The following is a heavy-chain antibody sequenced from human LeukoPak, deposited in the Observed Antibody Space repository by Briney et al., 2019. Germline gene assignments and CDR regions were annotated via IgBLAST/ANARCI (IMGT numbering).Heavy chain of an antibody. J-gene: IGHJ4*02. D-gene: IGHD2-21*02. V-gene: IGHV3-23*01. CDR2: VSGSGDST. CDR3: AKRDRPCSGDCSAPYYFDY. Sequence: GGSLRLSCAASGFTFSSYAMSWVRQAPGKGLEWVSVVSGSGDSTYYADSVKGRFTISRDNSKNTLYLQLSSLRAEDTAVYYCAKRDRPCSGDCSAPYYFDYWGQGTLVTVSS. CDR1: GFTFSSYA.